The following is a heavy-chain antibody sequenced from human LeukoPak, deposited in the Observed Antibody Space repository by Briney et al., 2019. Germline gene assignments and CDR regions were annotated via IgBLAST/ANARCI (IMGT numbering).Heavy chain of an antibody. CDR3: ARDGGGDGSDAFDI. Sequence: PGGSLRLSCAASGFTFSSYSMNWVRQAPGKGLEWVSSISSSSSSYIYYADSVKGRFTISRDNAKNSLYLQTNSLRAEDTAVYYCARDGGGDGSDAFDIWGQGTMVTVSS. D-gene: IGHD2-21*01. J-gene: IGHJ3*02. V-gene: IGHV3-21*01. CDR2: ISSSSSSYI. CDR1: GFTFSSYS.